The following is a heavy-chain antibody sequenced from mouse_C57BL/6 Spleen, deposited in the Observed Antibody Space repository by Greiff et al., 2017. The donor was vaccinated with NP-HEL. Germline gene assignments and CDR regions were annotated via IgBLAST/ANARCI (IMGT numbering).Heavy chain of an antibody. V-gene: IGHV1-64*01. CDR1: GYTFTSYW. Sequence: QVQLQQPGAELVKPGASVKLSCKASGYTFTSYWMHWVKQRPGQGLEWIGMIHPNSGSTNYNEKFKSKATLTVDKSSSTAYMQLSSLTSEDSAVYYGARGAYGSRDWYFDVWGTGTTVTVSS. CDR3: ARGAYGSRDWYFDV. CDR2: IHPNSGST. J-gene: IGHJ1*03. D-gene: IGHD1-1*01.